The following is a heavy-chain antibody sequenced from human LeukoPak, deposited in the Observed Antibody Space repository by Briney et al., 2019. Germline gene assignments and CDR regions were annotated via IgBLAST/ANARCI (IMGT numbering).Heavy chain of an antibody. Sequence: GRSLRLSCAASGFTFDDYAMHWVRHAPGKGLGWVSGISWNSGSIGYADSVKGRFTISRDNAKNSLYLQMNSLRAEGTALYYCAKDRFGGFGGHNWFDPWGQGTLVTVSS. CDR3: AKDRFGGFGGHNWFDP. CDR2: ISWNSGSI. V-gene: IGHV3-9*01. D-gene: IGHD3-10*01. J-gene: IGHJ5*02. CDR1: GFTFDDYA.